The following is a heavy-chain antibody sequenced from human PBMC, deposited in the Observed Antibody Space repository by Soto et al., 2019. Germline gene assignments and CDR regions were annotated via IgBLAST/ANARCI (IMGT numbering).Heavy chain of an antibody. D-gene: IGHD5-18*01. CDR1: GYTFTTYA. V-gene: IGHV1-3*01. CDR3: ARSLMNPAMVTFYYFDY. J-gene: IGHJ4*02. Sequence: GASVKVSCKASGYTFTTYAMHWVRQAPGQRPEWMGWINAANGNTKYSQKFQGRVTITRDTSASTAYMELSSLRSEDTAVYTCARSLMNPAMVTFYYFDYWGQGTLVTVSS. CDR2: INAANGNT.